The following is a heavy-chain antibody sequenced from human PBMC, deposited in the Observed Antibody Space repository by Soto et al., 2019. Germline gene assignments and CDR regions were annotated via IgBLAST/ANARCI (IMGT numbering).Heavy chain of an antibody. Sequence: QVQLVQSGAEVKKPGSSVKVSCKASGGTFSSYAISWVRQAPGQGLEWMGGIIPILGTANYAQKFQGRVTITADESTSTAYMELSSLRSEDTAVYYCARYRSSTSCYTQTRGPYYYFGMDVWGQGTTVTVSS. CDR2: IIPILGTA. CDR1: GGTFSSYA. D-gene: IGHD2-2*02. CDR3: ARYRSSTSCYTQTRGPYYYFGMDV. J-gene: IGHJ6*02. V-gene: IGHV1-69*01.